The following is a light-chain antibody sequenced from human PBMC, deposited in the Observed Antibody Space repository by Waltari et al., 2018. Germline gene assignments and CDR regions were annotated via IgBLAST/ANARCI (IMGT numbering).Light chain of an antibody. V-gene: IGLV3-19*01. CDR3: HSRDTISTRV. J-gene: IGLJ3*02. Sequence: SSELTQDPAVSVALGQTVRITCQGDSLRRYYASWYQQRPGQAPRLVLYGQDNRPSGSPDRLSGSTSGDTASLTITGAQAEDEADYYCHSRDTISTRVFGGGTRLTV. CDR1: SLRRYY. CDR2: GQD.